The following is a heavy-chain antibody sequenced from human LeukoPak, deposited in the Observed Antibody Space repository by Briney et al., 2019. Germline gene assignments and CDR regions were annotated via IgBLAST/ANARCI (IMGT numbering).Heavy chain of an antibody. J-gene: IGHJ3*02. D-gene: IGHD6-19*01. Sequence: GGSLRLSCAASGFTFSDYYMRWIRQAPGKGVEWVSYLSSSSSYTSYADSVKGRFTSSRDNAKNSLYVQMNSLRAEDTAVYYCARDSGAGTDDAFDIWGQGTMVTV. CDR2: LSSSSSYT. CDR3: ARDSGAGTDDAFDI. V-gene: IGHV3-11*05. CDR1: GFTFSDYY.